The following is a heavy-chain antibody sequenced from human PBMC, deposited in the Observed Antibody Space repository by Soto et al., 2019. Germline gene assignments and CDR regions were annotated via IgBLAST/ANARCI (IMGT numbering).Heavy chain of an antibody. CDR1: GFTFSSYA. J-gene: IGHJ6*02. CDR2: ISYDGSNK. V-gene: IGHV3-30-3*01. D-gene: IGHD2-8*01. CDR3: ARDLMGYAIVNYGMDV. Sequence: QVQLVESGGGVVQPGRSLRLSCAACGFTFSSYAMHWVRQAPGKGLEWVAVISYDGSNKYYADSVKGRFTISRDNSKNTLYLQMNSLRAEDTAVYYCARDLMGYAIVNYGMDVWGQGTTVTVSS.